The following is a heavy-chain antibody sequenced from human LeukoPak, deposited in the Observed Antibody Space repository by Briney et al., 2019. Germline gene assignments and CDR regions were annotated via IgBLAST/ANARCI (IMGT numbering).Heavy chain of an antibody. V-gene: IGHV1-18*01. CDR2: ISPYNGNT. CDR3: ARQSYFDGRGDDAFDI. Sequence: SVKVSCKASGYTFNNYGISWVRQVPGQGLEWMGWISPYNGNTKFAQKFQGRVTVTTETSTSTAYMELRSLRSDDTAVYYCARQSYFDGRGDDAFDIWGQGTMVTVSS. CDR1: GYTFNNYG. J-gene: IGHJ3*02. D-gene: IGHD2-15*01.